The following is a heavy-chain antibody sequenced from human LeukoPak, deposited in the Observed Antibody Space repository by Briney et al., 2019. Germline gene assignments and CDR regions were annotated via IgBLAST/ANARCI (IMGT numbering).Heavy chain of an antibody. CDR3: TRPGNCGADCYGDFDY. J-gene: IGHJ4*02. CDR1: GFTFSDSA. Sequence: GGSLRLSGAASGFTFSDSAILWVGQASGKGLEWLGRIRTKANTYATAYAASVKGRFTISRDDSKNTAYLQMNSLRTEDTAVYYCTRPGNCGADCYGDFDYWGQGTLVTVSS. D-gene: IGHD2-21*02. V-gene: IGHV3-73*01. CDR2: IRTKANTYAT.